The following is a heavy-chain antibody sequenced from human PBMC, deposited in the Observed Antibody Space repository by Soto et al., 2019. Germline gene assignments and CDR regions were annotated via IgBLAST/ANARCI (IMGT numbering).Heavy chain of an antibody. CDR1: GYTFTSYG. V-gene: IGHV1-18*01. CDR2: ISAYNGNT. Sequence: ASVKVSCKASGYTFTSYGISWVRQAPGQGLEWMGWISAYNGNTNYAQKLQGRVTMTTDASTSTAYMELRSLRSDDTAVYYCARVIVVVPAAIHLGAFDIWGQGTMVTVSS. J-gene: IGHJ3*02. D-gene: IGHD2-2*01. CDR3: ARVIVVVPAAIHLGAFDI.